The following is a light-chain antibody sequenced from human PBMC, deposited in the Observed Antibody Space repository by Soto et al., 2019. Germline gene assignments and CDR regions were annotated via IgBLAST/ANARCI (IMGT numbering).Light chain of an antibody. CDR2: GAS. CDR1: QSVSHSY. Sequence: EIVLTQSPGTLSLSPGERATLSCRASQSVSHSYLAWYQQKPGQAPRLLIYGASNRATGIPDRFSGSGSGTDFTLTIRRMEPEDFAMYYCQQYGDSPQTFGQGTK. CDR3: QQYGDSPQT. V-gene: IGKV3-20*01. J-gene: IGKJ2*01.